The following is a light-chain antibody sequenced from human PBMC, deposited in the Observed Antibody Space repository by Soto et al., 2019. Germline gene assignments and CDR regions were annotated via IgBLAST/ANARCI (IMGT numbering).Light chain of an antibody. Sequence: QSVLTQPPSASGSPGQSVTISCTGTSSDVGGYNYVSWYQQHPGKAPKLMIYEVSKRPSGVPDRFSGSKSGTTASLTVSGLPAEDADYYYCNSYAGSNSVVFGGGTKLTVL. CDR3: NSYAGSNSVV. CDR2: EVS. CDR1: SSDVGGYNY. J-gene: IGLJ2*01. V-gene: IGLV2-8*01.